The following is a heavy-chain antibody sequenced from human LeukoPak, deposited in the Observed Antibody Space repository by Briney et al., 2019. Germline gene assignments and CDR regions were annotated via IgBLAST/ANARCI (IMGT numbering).Heavy chain of an antibody. CDR2: INLNSGDT. D-gene: IGHD2-21*01. CDR1: GYTFTGYY. J-gene: IGHJ4*02. V-gene: IGHV1-2*02. CDR3: ASWAGGNAPVASFDY. Sequence: ASVEVSCKPSGYTFTGYYMHWMRQAPGQGLEWVGWINLNSGDTNCAQKFQGRVTMTRDTSISTAYMELRRPRSDDTAVYYCASWAGGNAPVASFDYWGQGTLVTVSS.